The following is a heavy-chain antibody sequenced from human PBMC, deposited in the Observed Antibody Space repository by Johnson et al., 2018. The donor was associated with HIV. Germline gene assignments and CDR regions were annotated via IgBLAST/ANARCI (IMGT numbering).Heavy chain of an antibody. D-gene: IGHD3-3*01. CDR1: RFTFSTYG. Sequence: QVQLVESGGGVVQPGRSLRLSCAASRFTFSTYGIHWVRQAPGKGLEWVAVTWYDASYKYYADSVKGRFTISRDNSKNTLYLQMNSLKTEDTAVFYCTTSVLQFLEWSQEAFDIWGQGTEVTVSS. CDR3: TTSVLQFLEWSQEAFDI. V-gene: IGHV3-33*01. J-gene: IGHJ3*02. CDR2: TWYDASYK.